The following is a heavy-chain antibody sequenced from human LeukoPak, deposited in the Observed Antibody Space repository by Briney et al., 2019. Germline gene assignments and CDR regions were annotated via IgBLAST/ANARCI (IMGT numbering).Heavy chain of an antibody. CDR3: TAAEWESHDAFDI. CDR1: GYSFTSYW. Sequence: HGESLKISCKGSGYSFTSYWIGWVRQMPGKGLEWMGIIYPDDSDTRYSPSFQGQVTISADKSISTAYLQWSSLKASDTAMYYCTAAEWESHDAFDIWGQGTMVTVSS. V-gene: IGHV5-51*01. CDR2: IYPDDSDT. J-gene: IGHJ3*02. D-gene: IGHD1-26*01.